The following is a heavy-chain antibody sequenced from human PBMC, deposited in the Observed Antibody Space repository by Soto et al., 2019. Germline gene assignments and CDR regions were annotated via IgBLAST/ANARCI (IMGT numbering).Heavy chain of an antibody. Sequence: PGGSLRLSCAASEFTFSNYAMSWVRQAPGKGLEWVSAISYGGGTTYYADSVKGRFTISRDNSKNTLYLQKNNLKAEEKAVYYSAKNPGYYYDSTGYHFDYWGQGTLVTVSS. CDR1: EFTFSNYA. D-gene: IGHD3-22*01. V-gene: IGHV3-23*01. J-gene: IGHJ4*02. CDR3: AKNPGYYYDSTGYHFDY. CDR2: ISYGGGTT.